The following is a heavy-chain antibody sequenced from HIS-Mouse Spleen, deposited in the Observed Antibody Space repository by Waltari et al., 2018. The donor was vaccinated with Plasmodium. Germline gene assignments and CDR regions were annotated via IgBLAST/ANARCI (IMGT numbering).Heavy chain of an antibody. CDR2: IDYSGST. CDR1: GGSISSYY. CDR3: ARDCSSTSCLDAFDI. V-gene: IGHV4-59*01. Sequence: QVQLQESGPGLVKPSETLSLTCTVSGGSISSYYWSWIRQPPGKGLEWIGYIDYSGSTNYNPSLKSRVTISVDTSNNQVSLKLSSVTAADTAVYYCARDCSSTSCLDAFDIWGQGTMVTVSS. D-gene: IGHD2-2*01. J-gene: IGHJ3*02.